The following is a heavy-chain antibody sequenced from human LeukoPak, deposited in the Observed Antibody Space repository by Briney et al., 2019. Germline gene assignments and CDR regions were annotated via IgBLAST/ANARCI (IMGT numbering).Heavy chain of an antibody. CDR2: ISYDGSNK. CDR1: GFTFSSYA. Sequence: GGSLRLSCAASGFTFSSYAMHWVRQAPGKGLEWVAVISYDGSNKYYADSVKGRFTISRDNSKNTLYLQMNSLRAEDTAVYYCARGGDYGDYRAAFDIWGQGTMVTVSS. CDR3: ARGGDYGDYRAAFDI. D-gene: IGHD4-17*01. V-gene: IGHV3-30*04. J-gene: IGHJ3*02.